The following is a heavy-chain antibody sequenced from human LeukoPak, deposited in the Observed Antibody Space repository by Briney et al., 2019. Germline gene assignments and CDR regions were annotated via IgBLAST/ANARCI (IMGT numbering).Heavy chain of an antibody. V-gene: IGHV3-30-3*01. CDR2: ISYDGSNK. D-gene: IGHD3-16*01. CDR1: GFTFSSCA. CDR3: ARGLPFDP. Sequence: GRSLRLSCAASGFTFSSCAMHWVRQAPGKGLEWVAVISYDGSNKYYADSVKGRFTISRDNSKNTLYLQMNSLRAEDTAVYYCARGLPFDPWGQGTLVTVSS. J-gene: IGHJ5*02.